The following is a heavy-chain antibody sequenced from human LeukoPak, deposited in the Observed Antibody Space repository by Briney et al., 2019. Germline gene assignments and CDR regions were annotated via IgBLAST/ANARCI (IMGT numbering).Heavy chain of an antibody. J-gene: IGHJ4*02. V-gene: IGHV3-30*02. D-gene: IGHD6-13*01. Sequence: GGSLRLSCAASGFTFSGYGMHWVRQAPGKGLEWVAFIRYDGSNKYYADSVKGRFTISRDNSKNTLYLQMNSLRAEDTAVYYCAKDRIAAAYYFDYWGQGTLVTVSS. CDR1: GFTFSGYG. CDR3: AKDRIAAAYYFDY. CDR2: IRYDGSNK.